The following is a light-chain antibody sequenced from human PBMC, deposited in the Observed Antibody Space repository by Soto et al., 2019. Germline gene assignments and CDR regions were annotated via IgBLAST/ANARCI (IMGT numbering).Light chain of an antibody. V-gene: IGKV3-20*01. Sequence: EIVLTQSPGTLSLSPGERVTLSCRASQSVSSSYLAWYAQRHGQAPRLLIYGVSSSATCVPDRFSGSGSGTDFTLTISRLEPEDFAVYYGQQYASLSLTFGQGTRLEIK. CDR2: GVS. CDR1: QSVSSSY. J-gene: IGKJ5*01. CDR3: QQYASLSLT.